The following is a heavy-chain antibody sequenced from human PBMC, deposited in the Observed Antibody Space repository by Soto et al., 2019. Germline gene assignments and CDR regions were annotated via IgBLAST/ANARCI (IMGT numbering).Heavy chain of an antibody. Sequence: GGSLRLSCAASGSTFSSYWMHWVRQAPGKGLVWVSRINSDGSSTSYADSVKGRFTIYRDNAKNTLYLQMNRLRAEDTAVSYFGRDPRPRLREYYYGMDAWGQGTTVTVSS. CDR3: GRDPRPRLREYYYGMDA. D-gene: IGHD2-15*01. CDR1: GSTFSSYW. V-gene: IGHV3-74*01. J-gene: IGHJ6*02. CDR2: INSDGSST.